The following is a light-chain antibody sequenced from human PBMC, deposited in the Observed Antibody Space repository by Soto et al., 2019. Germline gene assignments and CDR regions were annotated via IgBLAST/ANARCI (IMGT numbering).Light chain of an antibody. J-gene: IGKJ4*01. CDR3: QQYNSYSPVT. Sequence: DIQMTQSPSTLSASVGDGVTITCRASQSISSWLAWYQQKPGKAPKLLIYDASSLESGVPSRFSGSGSGTEFTLTISSLQPDDFATYYCQQYNSYSPVTFGGGTKVEIK. CDR2: DAS. CDR1: QSISSW. V-gene: IGKV1-5*01.